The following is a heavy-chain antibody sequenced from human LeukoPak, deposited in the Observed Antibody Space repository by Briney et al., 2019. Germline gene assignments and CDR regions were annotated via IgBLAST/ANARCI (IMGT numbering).Heavy chain of an antibody. Sequence: ASVKVSCKASGYTFTSHGISWVRQAPGQGLEWMGWISAYNGNTNYAQKLQGRVTMTTDTSTSTAYMELRSLRSDDTAVYYCARVPQINIVVVPAAIHNWFDPWGQGTLVTVSS. V-gene: IGHV1-18*01. CDR3: ARVPQINIVVVPAAIHNWFDP. D-gene: IGHD2-2*02. CDR2: ISAYNGNT. CDR1: GYTFTSHG. J-gene: IGHJ5*02.